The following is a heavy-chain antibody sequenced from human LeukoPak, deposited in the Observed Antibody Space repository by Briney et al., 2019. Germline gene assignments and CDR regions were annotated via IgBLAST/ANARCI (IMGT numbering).Heavy chain of an antibody. J-gene: IGHJ5*02. CDR3: ARDIVDIVVVPAALPNWFDP. V-gene: IGHV1-69*04. CDR2: IIPILGIA. CDR1: GYTFTGYY. D-gene: IGHD2-2*03. Sequence: SVKVSCKASGYTFTGYYMHWVRQAPGQGLEWMGRIIPILGIANYAQKFQGRVTITADKSTSTAYMELSSLRSEDTAVYYCARDIVDIVVVPAALPNWFDPWGQGTLVTVS.